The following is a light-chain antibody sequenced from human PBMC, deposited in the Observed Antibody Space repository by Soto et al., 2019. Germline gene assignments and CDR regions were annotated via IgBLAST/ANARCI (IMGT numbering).Light chain of an antibody. V-gene: IGLV2-14*03. CDR3: SSYTTSSTRV. CDR1: SSDIGAYNY. J-gene: IGLJ3*02. Sequence: QSVLTQHASVSGSPGQSITISCTGTSSDIGAYNYVSWYQQHPGKAPRLMIYDVRNRPSGVSNRFSGSKSGNTASLTISGLQPEDEADYYCSSYTTSSTRVFGGGTKLTVL. CDR2: DVR.